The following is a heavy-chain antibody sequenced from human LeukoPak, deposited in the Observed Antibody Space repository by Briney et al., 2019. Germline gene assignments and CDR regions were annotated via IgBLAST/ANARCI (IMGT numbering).Heavy chain of an antibody. V-gene: IGHV4-34*01. CDR2: INHSGST. Sequence: PSETLSLTCAVYGGSFSGYYWSWIRQPPGKGLEWIGEINHSGSTNYNPSLKSRVTISVDTSKNQFSLKLSSVTAADTAVYYCARGPPVIAAAGTSYGMDVWGQGTTVTVSS. CDR3: ARGPPVIAAAGTSYGMDV. D-gene: IGHD6-13*01. J-gene: IGHJ6*02. CDR1: GGSFSGYY.